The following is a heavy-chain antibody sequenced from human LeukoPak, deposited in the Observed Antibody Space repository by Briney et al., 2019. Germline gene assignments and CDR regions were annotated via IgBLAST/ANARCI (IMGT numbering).Heavy chain of an antibody. CDR1: GSNFGAYV. CDR2: MWYDGSKT. J-gene: IGHJ4*02. CDR3: ARESGGGLDY. V-gene: IGHV3-33*01. Sequence: GGSLRLSCAASGSNFGAYVMHWVRQAPGKGLEWVAIMWYDGSKTFYGDSVKGRFTISRDNSNNTLFLQMNSLRAEDTALYYCARESGGGLDYWGQGTLVTVSS. D-gene: IGHD1-26*01.